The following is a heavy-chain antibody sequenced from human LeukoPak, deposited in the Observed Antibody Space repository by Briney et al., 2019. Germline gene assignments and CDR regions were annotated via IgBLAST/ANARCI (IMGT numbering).Heavy chain of an antibody. CDR1: GGSISSSSYY. CDR2: IYYSGST. CDR3: ARDYYYDSSHFDI. D-gene: IGHD3-22*01. J-gene: IGHJ3*02. Sequence: SETLSLTCTVSGGSISSSSYYWGWIRQPPGKGLEWIGSIYYSGSTYCNPSLKSRVTISVDTSKNQFSLKLSSVTAADTAVYYCARDYYYDSSHFDIWGQGTMVTVSS. V-gene: IGHV4-39*02.